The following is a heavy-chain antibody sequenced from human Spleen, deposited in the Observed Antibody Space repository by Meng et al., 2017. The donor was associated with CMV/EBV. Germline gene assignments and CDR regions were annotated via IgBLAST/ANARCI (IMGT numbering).Heavy chain of an antibody. CDR1: GGSISSSSYY. Sequence: SETLSLTCTVSGGSISSSSYYWGWIRQPPGKGLEWIGYIYYSGSTNYNPSLKSRVTISVDTSKNQFSLKLSSVTAADTAVYYCARGEGMITFGGVIVPYFDYWGQGTLVTVSS. CDR3: ARGEGMITFGGVIVPYFDY. CDR2: IYYSGST. V-gene: IGHV4-61*05. J-gene: IGHJ4*02. D-gene: IGHD3-16*02.